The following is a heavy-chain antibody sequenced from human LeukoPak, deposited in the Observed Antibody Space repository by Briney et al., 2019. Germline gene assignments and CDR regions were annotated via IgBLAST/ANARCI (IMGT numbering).Heavy chain of an antibody. CDR2: ISSSASTI. D-gene: IGHD5-12*01. CDR1: GFTFSDYY. Sequence: GGSLRLSCAASGFTFSDYYMSWIRQAPGKGLEWVSYISSSASTIHYADSVKGRFTISRDNAKNSLYLQMNSLRAEDTAVYYCARDTSGYDHHCDYWGQGTLVTVSS. CDR3: ARDTSGYDHHCDY. V-gene: IGHV3-11*01. J-gene: IGHJ4*02.